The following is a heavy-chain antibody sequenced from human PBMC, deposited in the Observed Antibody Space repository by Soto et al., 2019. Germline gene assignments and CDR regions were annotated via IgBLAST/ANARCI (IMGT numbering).Heavy chain of an antibody. CDR1: GGSFSGYY. CDR2: INHSGST. Sequence: SETLSLTCAVYGGSFSGYYWSWIRQPPGKGLEWIGEINHSGSTNYNPSLKSRVTISVDTSKNQFSLELSSVTAADTAVYYCARGNDFLSGYYEGRYYYYYMDVWGKGTTVTVSS. J-gene: IGHJ6*03. CDR3: ARGNDFLSGYYEGRYYYYYMDV. D-gene: IGHD3-3*01. V-gene: IGHV4-34*01.